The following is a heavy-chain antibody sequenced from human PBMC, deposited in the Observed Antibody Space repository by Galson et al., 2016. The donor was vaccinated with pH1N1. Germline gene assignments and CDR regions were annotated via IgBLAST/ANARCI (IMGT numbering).Heavy chain of an antibody. V-gene: IGHV6-1*01. Sequence: CAISGDSVSSNSAAWNWIRQSPSRGLEWLGRTYYRSKWFYKYAVSVQGRITINPDTSKNQFSLQLNSVTPEDTAVYYCARHSPGRAVGVFDCWGQGTLVTVSS. D-gene: IGHD6-19*01. CDR2: TYYRSKWFY. CDR3: ARHSPGRAVGVFDC. J-gene: IGHJ4*02. CDR1: GDSVSSNSAA.